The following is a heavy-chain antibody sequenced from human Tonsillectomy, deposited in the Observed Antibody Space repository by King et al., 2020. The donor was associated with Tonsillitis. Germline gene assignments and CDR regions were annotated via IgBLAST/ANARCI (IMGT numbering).Heavy chain of an antibody. Sequence: VQLVESGGGVVQPGRSLRLSCAASGFTFSNYGMYWVRQAPGKGLEWVAVISYDGSNKYYADSVKGRFTISRDNSKNTLYLQMNSLRAEDTAVYYCAKGGESTYGSSSYWGQGTLVTVSS. CDR2: ISYDGSNK. V-gene: IGHV3-30*18. CDR3: AKGGESTYGSSSY. D-gene: IGHD3-10*01. CDR1: GFTFSNYG. J-gene: IGHJ4*02.